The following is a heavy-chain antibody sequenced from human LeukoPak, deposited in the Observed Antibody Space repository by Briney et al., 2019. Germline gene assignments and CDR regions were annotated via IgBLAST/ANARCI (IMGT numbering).Heavy chain of an antibody. CDR2: INHSGST. J-gene: IGHJ4*02. CDR1: GGSFSGYY. V-gene: IGHV4-34*01. Sequence: ETLSLTCAVYGGSFSGYYWSWIRQPPGKGLEWIGEINHSGSTNYNPSLKSRVTISVDTSKNQFSLNLSSVTAADTAVYYCARGTKYYYGSGSRYYFDSWGQGTLVTVSS. CDR3: ARGTKYYYGSGSRYYFDS. D-gene: IGHD3-10*01.